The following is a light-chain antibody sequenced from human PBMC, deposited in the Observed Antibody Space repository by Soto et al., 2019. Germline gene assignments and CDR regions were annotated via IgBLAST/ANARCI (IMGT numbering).Light chain of an antibody. V-gene: IGLV7-46*01. Sequence: QAVVTQEPSLTVSPGGTVTLTCGSSTGPVTSGHYPYWFQQKPGQAPRTLIYDTTNKHSWTPARFSGSFLGGKAALTLSGAQPEDEADYYCLLSYSDGRGVFGGGTKVTVL. CDR1: TGPVTSGHY. CDR3: LLSYSDGRGV. J-gene: IGLJ3*02. CDR2: DTT.